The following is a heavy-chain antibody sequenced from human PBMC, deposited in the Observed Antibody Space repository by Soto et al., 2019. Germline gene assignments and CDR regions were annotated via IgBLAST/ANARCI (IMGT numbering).Heavy chain of an antibody. V-gene: IGHV4-34*01. J-gene: IGHJ6*02. CDR2: INHSGST. CDR1: GGSFSGYY. CDR3: ARRHYDFWSGYNSPMDV. Sequence: PSETLSLTCAVYGGSFSGYYWSWIRQPPGKGLEWIGEINHSGSTNYNPSLKSRVTISVDTSKNRFSLKLSSVTAADTAVYYCARRHYDFWSGYNSPMDVWGQGTTVTVSS. D-gene: IGHD3-3*01.